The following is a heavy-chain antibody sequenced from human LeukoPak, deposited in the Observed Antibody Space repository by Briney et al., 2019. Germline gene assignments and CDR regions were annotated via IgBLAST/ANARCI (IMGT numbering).Heavy chain of an antibody. V-gene: IGHV4-34*01. CDR3: ARMSGSSSYTGWFDP. CDR1: GGSFSGYY. Sequence: SETLSLTCAVYGGSFSGYYWSWIRQPPGKGLEWIGEINHSGSTNYNPSLKSRVTISVDTSKNQFSLKLSSVTAADTAVYYCARMSGSSSYTGWFDPWGQGTLVTVSS. J-gene: IGHJ5*02. D-gene: IGHD3-16*02. CDR2: INHSGST.